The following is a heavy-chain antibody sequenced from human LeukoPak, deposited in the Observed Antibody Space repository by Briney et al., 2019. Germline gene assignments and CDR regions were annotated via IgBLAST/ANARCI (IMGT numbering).Heavy chain of an antibody. Sequence: SETLSLTCTVSGGSISSYYWSWIRQPPGKGLEWIGYIYYSGSTNYNPSLKSRVTISVDTSKNQFSLKLSSVTAADTAVYYCARDYYYGMDVWGQGTTVTVSS. CDR3: ARDYYYGMDV. CDR1: GGSISSYY. CDR2: IYYSGST. V-gene: IGHV4-59*12. J-gene: IGHJ6*02.